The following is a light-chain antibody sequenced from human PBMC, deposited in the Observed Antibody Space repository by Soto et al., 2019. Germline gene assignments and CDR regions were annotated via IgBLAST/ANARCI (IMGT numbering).Light chain of an antibody. V-gene: IGKV3-15*01. Sequence: EILMTQSPATLSVAPGERATLSCRASKSVSSNLAWYQQKPGQAPRLLIYGASTRATGIPARFSGSGSGTEFTLTISSLQSEDFAVYYCQQYNNWPYTFGQGTRLEI. J-gene: IGKJ5*01. CDR1: KSVSSN. CDR3: QQYNNWPYT. CDR2: GAS.